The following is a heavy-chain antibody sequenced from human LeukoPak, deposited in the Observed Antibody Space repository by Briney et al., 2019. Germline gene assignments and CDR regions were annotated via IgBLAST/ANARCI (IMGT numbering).Heavy chain of an antibody. Sequence: PGGSLRLSCAASGFTFSSYIMNWVRQAPGKGLEWVSAITGSGDSTNYADSVRGRFTITRDNSKNTPYLQVHSLRAEDTAVYYCAKDGVNWGSYFDSWGQGTLVTVSS. V-gene: IGHV3-23*01. CDR1: GFTFSSYI. CDR2: ITGSGDST. CDR3: AKDGVNWGSYFDS. D-gene: IGHD7-27*01. J-gene: IGHJ4*02.